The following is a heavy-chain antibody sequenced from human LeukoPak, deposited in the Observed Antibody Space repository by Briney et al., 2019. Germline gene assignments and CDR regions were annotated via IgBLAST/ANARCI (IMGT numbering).Heavy chain of an antibody. V-gene: IGHV3-7*01. Sequence: GGSLRLSCAASGFTFSSYWMSWVRQAPGKGLEWVANIKQDGSEKYYVDSVKGRFTISRDNAKNSLYLQMNSLRAEDTAVYYCARDTVVPAAIYYCYYGMDVWGQGTTVTVSS. CDR3: ARDTVVPAAIYYCYYGMDV. J-gene: IGHJ6*02. CDR1: GFTFSSYW. CDR2: IKQDGSEK. D-gene: IGHD2-2*02.